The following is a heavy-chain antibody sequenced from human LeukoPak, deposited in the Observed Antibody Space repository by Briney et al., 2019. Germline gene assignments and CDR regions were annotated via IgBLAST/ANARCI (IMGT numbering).Heavy chain of an antibody. V-gene: IGHV4-59*01. J-gene: IGHJ6*02. CDR2: IYYSGST. CDR3: ASRPYYHYGMDV. Sequence: SETLSLTCTVSGGSISSYYWNWIRQPPGKGLEWIGYIYYSGSTNYNPSLKSRVTISVDTSKNLFSLKLSSVTAADTAVYYCASRPYYHYGMDVWGQGTTVTVSS. CDR1: GGSISSYY.